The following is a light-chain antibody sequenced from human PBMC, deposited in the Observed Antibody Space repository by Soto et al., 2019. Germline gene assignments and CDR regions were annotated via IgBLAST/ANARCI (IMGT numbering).Light chain of an antibody. CDR1: QIISNW. J-gene: IGKJ3*01. CDR3: QQYSSYSPFT. Sequence: DIQMTQSPSTLSASVGDRVTVTCRASQIISNWLAWYQQKPGKAPKRLIYDASSLESGVPSRFSGSGSGTDFTLSISSLQPDDFATYYCQQYSSYSPFTFGPGTKVDI. V-gene: IGKV1-5*01. CDR2: DAS.